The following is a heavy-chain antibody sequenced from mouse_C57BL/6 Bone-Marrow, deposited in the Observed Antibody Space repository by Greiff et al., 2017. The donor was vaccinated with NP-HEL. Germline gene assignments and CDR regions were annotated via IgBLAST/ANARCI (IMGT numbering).Heavy chain of an antibody. V-gene: IGHV5-12*01. D-gene: IGHD2-3*01. CDR1: GFTFSDYY. J-gene: IGHJ3*01. CDR3: ARRSDGYSFAY. CDR2: ISNGGGST. Sequence: EVKLVESGGGLVQPGGSLKLSCAASGFTFSDYYMYWVRQTPEKRLEWVAYISNGGGSTYYPDTVNGRFTISRDNAKNTLYLQMSRLKSEDTAMYYCARRSDGYSFAYWGQGTLVTVSA.